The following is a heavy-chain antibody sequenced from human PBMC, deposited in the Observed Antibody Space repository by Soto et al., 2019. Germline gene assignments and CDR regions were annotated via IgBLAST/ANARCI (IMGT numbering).Heavy chain of an antibody. D-gene: IGHD3-10*01. Sequence: LRLSCAASGFTFSVYSMNWVRQAPGKGLEWVSYISSSSSTRYYADSVKGRFAISRDNAKNSLFLQMNSLRDEDTAVYYCARDYGSGSYWGYLDYWGQGTLVTRLL. CDR3: ARDYGSGSYWGYLDY. CDR2: ISSSSSTR. CDR1: GFTFSVYS. J-gene: IGHJ4*02. V-gene: IGHV3-48*02.